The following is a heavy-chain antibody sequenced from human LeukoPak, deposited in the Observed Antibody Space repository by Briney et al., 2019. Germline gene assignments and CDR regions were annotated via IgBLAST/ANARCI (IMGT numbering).Heavy chain of an antibody. J-gene: IGHJ4*02. V-gene: IGHV4-59*01. Sequence: SETLSLTCDVSAGSISSYYWSWIRQPPGKGLEWIGYIRDSGGTNYNPSLKSRVTISVDTSKNQFSLKLSSVIAADKAVYYCARVRRQSYYYDSSGYSFDYWGQGALVTVSS. CDR3: ARVRRQSYYYDSSGYSFDY. CDR1: AGSISSYY. D-gene: IGHD3-22*01. CDR2: IRDSGGT.